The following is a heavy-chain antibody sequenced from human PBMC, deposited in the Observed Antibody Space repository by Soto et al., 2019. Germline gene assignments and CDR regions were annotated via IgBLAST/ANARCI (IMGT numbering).Heavy chain of an antibody. V-gene: IGHV5-51*01. D-gene: IGHD3-3*01. Sequence: PGESLKISCKGSGYSFTSYWIGWVRQMPGKGLEWMGIIYPGDSDTRYSPSFQGQVTISADKSISTAYLQWSSLKASDTAMYYCASSITIFGVVTVDYYYYGMDVWGQGTTVTVSS. CDR2: IYPGDSDT. J-gene: IGHJ6*02. CDR1: GYSFTSYW. CDR3: ASSITIFGVVTVDYYYYGMDV.